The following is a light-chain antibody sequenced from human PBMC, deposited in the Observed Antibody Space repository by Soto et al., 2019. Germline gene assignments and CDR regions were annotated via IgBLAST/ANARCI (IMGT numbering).Light chain of an antibody. CDR1: QSVSSY. Sequence: EIVLTQSPATLSLSPGERATLSCRASQSVSSYLAWYQQKPGQAPRLLIYDASNRATGIPARFSGSGSGTDVPLTISSLEPEDFAVYYCQQRSNWSYTFGQGTKLEIK. CDR3: QQRSNWSYT. V-gene: IGKV3-11*01. J-gene: IGKJ2*01. CDR2: DAS.